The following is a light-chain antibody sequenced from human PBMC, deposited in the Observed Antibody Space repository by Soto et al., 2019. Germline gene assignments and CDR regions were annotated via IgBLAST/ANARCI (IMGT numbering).Light chain of an antibody. Sequence: DIQMTQSPSSLSASVGDRITITCQASQDISKYLNWYQQKVGKAPKLLIYDASNLETGVPSRFSGSGSGTDFTFTISSLQPEDIATYYCQQYDNLPLTFGGGTKVEIK. CDR3: QQYDNLPLT. V-gene: IGKV1-33*01. CDR1: QDISKY. CDR2: DAS. J-gene: IGKJ4*01.